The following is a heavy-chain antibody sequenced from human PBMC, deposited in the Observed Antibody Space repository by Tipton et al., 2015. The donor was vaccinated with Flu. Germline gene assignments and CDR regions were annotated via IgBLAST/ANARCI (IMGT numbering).Heavy chain of an antibody. CDR3: ARDRWEYASGFDP. J-gene: IGHJ5*02. V-gene: IGHV4-38-2*02. Sequence: TLSLTCAVSGYSISSGYYWGWIRQPPGKGLEWIGSIPHTGNTNYNPSLRSRVTISVDTSKNQFSLRLTSVTAADTAVYYCARDRWEYASGFDPWGKGTPVTVSP. CDR2: IPHTGNT. CDR1: GYSISSGYY. D-gene: IGHD6-19*01.